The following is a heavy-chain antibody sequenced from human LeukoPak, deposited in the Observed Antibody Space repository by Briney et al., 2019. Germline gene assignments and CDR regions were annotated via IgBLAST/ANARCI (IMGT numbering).Heavy chain of an antibody. J-gene: IGHJ5*02. CDR1: GFTFTSAW. Sequence: GGSLRLSCAASGFTFTSAWMSWLRQTPEKGLEWVAHMNEDGSGRFYVDSAKGRFTISRDDTQNSVYLQMNSLRVEDTAVYYCAAWFGESVPWGQGTLITVSS. D-gene: IGHD3-10*01. CDR3: AAWFGESVP. CDR2: MNEDGSGR. V-gene: IGHV3-7*01.